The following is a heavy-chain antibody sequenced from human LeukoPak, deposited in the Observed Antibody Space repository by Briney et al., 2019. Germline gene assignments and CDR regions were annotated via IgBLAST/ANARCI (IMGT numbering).Heavy chain of an antibody. Sequence: PGGSLRLSCAASGFSFSTFWMSWARQSPGKGLEWVANINQDGSEIYYVDSVKGRFTISRDNSKNTLYLQMNSLRAEDTAVYYCAKESTYSGSYFRSIQYYYYGMDVWGQGTTVTVSS. D-gene: IGHD1-26*01. CDR1: GFSFSTFW. CDR3: AKESTYSGSYFRSIQYYYYGMDV. CDR2: INQDGSEI. J-gene: IGHJ6*02. V-gene: IGHV3-7*01.